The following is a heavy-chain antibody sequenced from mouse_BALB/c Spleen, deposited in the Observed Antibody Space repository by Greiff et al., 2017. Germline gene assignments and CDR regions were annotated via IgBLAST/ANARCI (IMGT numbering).Heavy chain of an antibody. CDR2: IWGDGST. CDR3: AKNFFYYYGSGWYFDV. V-gene: IGHV2-3*01. J-gene: IGHJ1*01. CDR1: GFSLTSYG. Sequence: VKVVESGPGLVAPSQSLSITCTVSGFSLTSYGVSWVRQPPGKGLEWLGVIWGDGSTNYHSALISRLSISKDNSKSQVFLKLNSLQTDDTATYYCAKNFFYYYGSGWYFDVWGAGTTVTVSS. D-gene: IGHD1-1*01.